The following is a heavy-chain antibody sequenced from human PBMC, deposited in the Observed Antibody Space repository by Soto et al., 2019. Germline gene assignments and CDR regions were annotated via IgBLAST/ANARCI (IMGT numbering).Heavy chain of an antibody. D-gene: IGHD3-22*01. J-gene: IGHJ5*02. Sequence: SGPTLVNPTQTLTLTCTFSGFSLSTTGVCVGWIRQPPGKALEWLALIYWDDDKRYSPSLKSRLTITKDTSKNQVVLTMTNMDPVDTATYYCAHIRWNPYYYDSTFYSWGQGTLVTVSS. V-gene: IGHV2-5*02. CDR2: IYWDDDK. CDR1: GFSLSTTGVC. CDR3: AHIRWNPYYYDSTFYS.